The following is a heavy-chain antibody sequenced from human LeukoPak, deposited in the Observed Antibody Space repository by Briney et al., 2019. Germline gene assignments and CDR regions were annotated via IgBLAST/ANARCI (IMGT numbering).Heavy chain of an antibody. J-gene: IGHJ4*02. Sequence: KPSETLSLTCAVSGGSISSGGYSWSWIRQPPGKGLEWIGYIYYSGRTNYNPSLKSRVTISVDTSKNQFFLNLNSVTAADTAVYYCASGGLLPRFDYWGQGTLVTVSS. D-gene: IGHD3-3*01. CDR1: GGSISSGGYS. V-gene: IGHV4-30-4*07. CDR2: IYYSGRT. CDR3: ASGGLLPRFDY.